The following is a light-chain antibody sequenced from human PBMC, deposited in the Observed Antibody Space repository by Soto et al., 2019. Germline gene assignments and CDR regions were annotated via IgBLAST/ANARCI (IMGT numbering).Light chain of an antibody. Sequence: DIQMTQSPSTLSASVGDRVTITCRASQSISSWLAWYQQKPGKAPKLLIYKASSLESGVPSRFSGSVSGTEFTLTISSLQPDDFATYYCQQYNSSPTVGRGTKVEIK. CDR3: QQYNSSPT. J-gene: IGKJ1*01. CDR2: KAS. CDR1: QSISSW. V-gene: IGKV1-5*03.